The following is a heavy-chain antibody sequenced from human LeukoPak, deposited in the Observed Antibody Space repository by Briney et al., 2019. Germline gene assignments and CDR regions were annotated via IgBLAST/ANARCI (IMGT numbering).Heavy chain of an antibody. CDR2: SGNKAKSYTT. CDR3: ARDGPGYYYGLDV. Sequence: GGSLRLSCAASGFTFSDHYMEWVPQAPGKGLEWVGRSGNKAKSYTTEHAASVKGRFTISRDDSKNSLYLHMNSLKAEDTAVYYCARDGPGYYYGLDVWGQGTTVTVSS. V-gene: IGHV3-72*01. J-gene: IGHJ6*02. CDR1: GFTFSDHY.